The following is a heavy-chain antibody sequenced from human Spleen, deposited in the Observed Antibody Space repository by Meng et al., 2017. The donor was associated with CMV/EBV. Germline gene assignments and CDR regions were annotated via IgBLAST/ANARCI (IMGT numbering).Heavy chain of an antibody. CDR2: IYSDATT. V-gene: IGHV3-53*01. Sequence: GESLKISCAASGFTVRGNSMSWVRQAPGKGLEWVSVIYSDATTYYSDSMKDRFTISRDNSKNTLVLQMNSLGVEDTAVYYCARVDRGYFDYWGQGTLVTVSS. CDR3: ARVDRGYFDY. CDR1: GFTVRGNS. D-gene: IGHD3-10*01. J-gene: IGHJ4*03.